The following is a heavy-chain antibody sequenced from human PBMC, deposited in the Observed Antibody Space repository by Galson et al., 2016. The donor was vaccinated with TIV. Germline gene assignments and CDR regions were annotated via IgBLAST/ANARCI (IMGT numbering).Heavy chain of an antibody. CDR2: IWYDGNNK. CDR1: GFTFSSYG. CDR3: ARVRYCSSTNCWNFLDY. D-gene: IGHD2-2*01. V-gene: IGHV3-33*07. Sequence: CAASGFTFSSYGMYWVRQAPGKGLAWVAVIWYDGNNKYYADSVKGRFTISRDNSKNTLYLQMNSLRAEDTAVYYCARVRYCSSTNCWNFLDYWGQGTLVTVSS. J-gene: IGHJ4*02.